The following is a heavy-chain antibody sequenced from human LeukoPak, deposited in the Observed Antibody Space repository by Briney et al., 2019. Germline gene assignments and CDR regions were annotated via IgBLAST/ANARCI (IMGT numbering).Heavy chain of an antibody. CDR2: NNHSGST. CDR1: GGSFRGLY. V-gene: IGHV4-34*01. Sequence: PSETLSLPFAFFGGSFRGLYWSWIPPPPGKGRGGVGGNNHSGSTNYNPSLKSRVTISVDTSKNQFSLKLSSVTAADTAVYYCARGRMGVLLWFGSGNYMDVWGKGTTVTVSS. CDR3: ARGRMGVLLWFGSGNYMDV. D-gene: IGHD3-10*01. J-gene: IGHJ6*03.